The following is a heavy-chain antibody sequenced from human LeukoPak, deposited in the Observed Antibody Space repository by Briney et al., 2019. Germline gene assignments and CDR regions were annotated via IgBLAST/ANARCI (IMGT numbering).Heavy chain of an antibody. CDR1: GFTFSSYS. D-gene: IGHD3/OR15-3a*01. Sequence: PGGSLRLSCAASGFTFSSYSMNWVRQAPGKGLEWVSGITPSGGASYYADSVKGRFTISRDNSKSTVSLQMNSLRVEDTALYYCGRDRDWGASDPWGQGTPVTVPS. CDR3: GRDRDWGASDP. J-gene: IGHJ5*02. CDR2: ITPSGGAS. V-gene: IGHV3-23*01.